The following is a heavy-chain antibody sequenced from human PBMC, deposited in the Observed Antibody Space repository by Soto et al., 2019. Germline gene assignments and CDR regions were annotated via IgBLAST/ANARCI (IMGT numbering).Heavy chain of an antibody. D-gene: IGHD6-19*01. J-gene: IGHJ4*02. CDR2: ISFDGSNK. V-gene: IGHV3-30*03. CDR1: GFSFSNYG. CDR3: PGGRYLFDY. Sequence: QVQLVESGGGVVQPGRSLRLSCAASGFSFSNYGMHWARQAPGKGLEWVAGISFDGSNKYHSDSVKGRFTISRDNSKNTVYLAMDRLGNGDKALVFLPGGRYLFDYCGQGTLVTVSS.